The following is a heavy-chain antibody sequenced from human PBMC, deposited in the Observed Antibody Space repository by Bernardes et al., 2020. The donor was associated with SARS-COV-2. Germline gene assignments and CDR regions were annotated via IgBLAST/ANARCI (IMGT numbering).Heavy chain of an antibody. CDR3: AKDRLEYSSSWYDY. Sequence: GRSLTPSCAASGFTFSSYAVSWVRQAPGKGLEWVSAISGSGGSTYYADSVKGRFTISRDNSKNTLYLQMNSLRAEDTAVYYCAKDRLEYSSSWYDYWGQGNLVTVSS. CDR1: GFTFSSYA. V-gene: IGHV3-23*01. D-gene: IGHD6-13*01. J-gene: IGHJ4*02. CDR2: ISGSGGST.